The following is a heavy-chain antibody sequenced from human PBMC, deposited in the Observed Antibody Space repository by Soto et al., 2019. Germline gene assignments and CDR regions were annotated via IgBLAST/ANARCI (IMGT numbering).Heavy chain of an antibody. J-gene: IGHJ4*02. CDR1: GYTFTSYY. CDR2: IIPIFGTA. V-gene: IGHV1-69*13. CDR3: ARGMAPRITIFGVVTGYFDY. D-gene: IGHD3-3*01. Sequence: SVKVSCKASGYTFTSYYMHWVRQAPGQGLEWMGGIIPIFGTANYAQKFQGRVTITADESTSTAYMELSSLRSEDTAVYYCARGMAPRITIFGVVTGYFDYWGQGTLVTVSS.